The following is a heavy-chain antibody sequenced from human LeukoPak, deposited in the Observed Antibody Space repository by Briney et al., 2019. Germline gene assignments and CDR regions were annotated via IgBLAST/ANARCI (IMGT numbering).Heavy chain of an antibody. V-gene: IGHV3-7*01. CDR3: ARNSLIAENYGYYYFSYMDV. J-gene: IGHJ6*03. CDR2: IKKDGSEK. Sequence: GGSLRLSCAASGFTFSSYWMSWVRQAPGKGLEWVANIKKDGSEKYYVDSVKGRFTISRDKNSLYLRMNSLRVEDTAVYYCARNSLIAENYGYYYFSYMDVWGKGTTVTVSS. CDR1: GFTFSSYW. D-gene: IGHD2-21*01.